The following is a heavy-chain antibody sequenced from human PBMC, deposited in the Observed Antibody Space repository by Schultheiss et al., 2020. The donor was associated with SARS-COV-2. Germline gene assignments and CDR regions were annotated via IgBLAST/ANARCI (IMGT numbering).Heavy chain of an antibody. D-gene: IGHD5-18*01. J-gene: IGHJ4*02. CDR2: FYPSGST. V-gene: IGHV4-39*07. CDR1: GGSISSSSYY. Sequence: SETLSLTCTVSGGSISSSSYYWGWIRQSPAKGLEWLGSFYPSGSTKYNPSLESRVTISVDTSKNQFSLNLRSVTAADTAIYYCARGYTSMGGYYFDQWGQGTLVTVSS. CDR3: ARGYTSMGGYYFDQ.